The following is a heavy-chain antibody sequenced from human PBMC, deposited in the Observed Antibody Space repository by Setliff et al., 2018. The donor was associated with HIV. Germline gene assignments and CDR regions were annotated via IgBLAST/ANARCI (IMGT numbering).Heavy chain of an antibody. CDR2: LSGRGDYI. Sequence: GGSLRLSCTDSRFAFNTYTMTWVRQAPGKGLEWVSSLSGRGDYIYYTDSVRGRFIISRDNAKNSLYLQMNSLRDEDTAIYYCARDSDSTAIYWYFDLWGRGTLVTVSS. J-gene: IGHJ2*01. V-gene: IGHV3-21*01. CDR3: ARDSDSTAIYWYFDL. D-gene: IGHD1-1*01. CDR1: RFAFNTYT.